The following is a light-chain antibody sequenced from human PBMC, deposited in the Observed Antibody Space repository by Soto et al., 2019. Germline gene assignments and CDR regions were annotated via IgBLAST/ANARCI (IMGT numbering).Light chain of an antibody. V-gene: IGKV3-15*01. CDR2: GAS. J-gene: IGKJ2*02. CDR3: QQYNNWPPCT. Sequence: EIVMTQSPATLSLSPGERATLSSRASQSVSSNLAWYQQKPGQAPRLLIYGASTRATGIPARFSGSGSGTEFTLTISSLQSEDFAVYYCQQYNNWPPCTGGQGTKLEIK. CDR1: QSVSSN.